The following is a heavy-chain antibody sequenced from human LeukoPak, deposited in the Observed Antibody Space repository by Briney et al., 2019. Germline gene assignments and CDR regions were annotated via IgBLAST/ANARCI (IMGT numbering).Heavy chain of an antibody. V-gene: IGHV4-30-2*01. J-gene: IGHJ4*02. D-gene: IGHD3-22*01. CDR2: IYHSGST. CDR3: ASTYYYDSSGYPFDY. Sequence: SQTLSLTCAVSGDSISSGGYSWSWIRQPPGKGLEWIGYIYHSGSTYYNPSLKSRVTISVDRSKNQFSLKLSSVTAADTAVYYCASTYYYDSSGYPFDYWGQGTLVTVSS. CDR1: GDSISSGGYS.